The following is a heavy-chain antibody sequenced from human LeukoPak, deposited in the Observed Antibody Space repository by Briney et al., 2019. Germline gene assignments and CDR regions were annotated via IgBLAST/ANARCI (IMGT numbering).Heavy chain of an antibody. V-gene: IGHV3-11*04. Sequence: GGSLRLSCVVSGFTFSNYYMTWIGQAPGKGLEWVSYISVSGETTYYGDSVRGRFTISRDNAKNSLYLNMNTLKAEDTAVYYFAREWSWEFLSYFDYWGQGTLVTVSS. J-gene: IGHJ4*02. D-gene: IGHD1-26*01. CDR2: ISVSGETT. CDR3: AREWSWEFLSYFDY. CDR1: GFTFSNYY.